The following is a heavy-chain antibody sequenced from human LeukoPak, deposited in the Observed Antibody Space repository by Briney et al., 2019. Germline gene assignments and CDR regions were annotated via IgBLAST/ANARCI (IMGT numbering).Heavy chain of an antibody. V-gene: IGHV4-4*07. CDR1: GGSISSFY. Sequence: SETLSLTCTVSGGSISSFYWSWIRQPAGKGLEWIGRIYTSGSTNYNPSLKSRVTMSVDTSKNQFSLKLSSVTTADTAVHYCAREPHSSGWYRDAFDIWGQGTMVTVSS. CDR2: IYTSGST. J-gene: IGHJ3*02. CDR3: AREPHSSGWYRDAFDI. D-gene: IGHD6-19*01.